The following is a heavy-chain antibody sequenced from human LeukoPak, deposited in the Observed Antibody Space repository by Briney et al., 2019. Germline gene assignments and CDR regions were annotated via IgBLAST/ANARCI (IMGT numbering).Heavy chain of an antibody. CDR3: ARDRSSSVDYYYYMDV. CDR1: GFTFSSYW. V-gene: IGHV3-7*01. Sequence: GGSLRLSCAASGFTFSSYWMSWVRQAPGKGLEWVANIKQDGSEKYYVDSVKGRFTISRDNAKNSLYLQMNSLRAEDTAVYYCARDRSSSVDYYYYMDVWGKETTVTVSS. D-gene: IGHD6-6*01. CDR2: IKQDGSEK. J-gene: IGHJ6*03.